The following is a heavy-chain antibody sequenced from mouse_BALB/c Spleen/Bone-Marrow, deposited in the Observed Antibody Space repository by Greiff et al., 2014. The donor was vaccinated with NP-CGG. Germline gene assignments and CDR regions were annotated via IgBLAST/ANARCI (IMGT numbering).Heavy chain of an antibody. J-gene: IGHJ2*01. CDR2: IDPANGNT. CDR3: ARYYYGYYFDY. CDR1: GFNIKDTY. D-gene: IGHD1-2*01. Sequence: VHLVESVAELVKPGASVKLSCTASGFNIKDTYMHWVKQRPEQGLEWIGRIDPANGNTKYDPKFQGKATITADTSSNTAYLQLSSLTSEDTAVYYCARYYYGYYFDYWGQGTTLTVSS. V-gene: IGHV14-3*02.